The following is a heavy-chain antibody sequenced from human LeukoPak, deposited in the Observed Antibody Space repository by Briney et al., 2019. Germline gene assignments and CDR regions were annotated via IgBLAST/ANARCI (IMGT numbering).Heavy chain of an antibody. CDR2: IGIRSSTI. J-gene: IGHJ3*02. D-gene: IGHD5-24*01. Sequence: GGSLRLSCAASGFTFSNYNMNWVRQAPGKGLEWISYIGIRSSTIYYADSVKGRFTISRDNAKNSLYLQMNSLRAEDTALYYCARGRGIDDGCNWGKAFDIWGQGTMVTVSS. V-gene: IGHV3-48*04. CDR1: GFTFSNYN. CDR3: ARGRGIDDGCNWGKAFDI.